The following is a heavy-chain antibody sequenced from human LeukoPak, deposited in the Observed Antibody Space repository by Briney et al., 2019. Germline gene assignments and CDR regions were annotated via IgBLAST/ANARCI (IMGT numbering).Heavy chain of an antibody. CDR2: IRYDGSDT. CDR1: GFTFSTSG. Sequence: PGGSLRLSCAPSGFTFSTSGMHWVRQAPGKGLEWVAFIRYDGSDTYYADSVKGRFIISRDNSKNTLYLQMNSLRVEDTVVYYCAKDSSIAAAGRLGFDYWGQGTLVTVSS. J-gene: IGHJ4*02. V-gene: IGHV3-30*02. CDR3: AKDSSIAAAGRLGFDY. D-gene: IGHD6-13*01.